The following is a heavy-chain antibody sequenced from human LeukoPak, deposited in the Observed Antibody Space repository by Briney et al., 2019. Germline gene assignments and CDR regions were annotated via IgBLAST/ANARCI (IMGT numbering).Heavy chain of an antibody. D-gene: IGHD2-15*01. Sequence: GASVKVSCKASGYTFISYGFNWVRQAPGQGLEWMGWISVHNGNPNYARKLQARVTLTTDTSTNTAYMELRNLRSDDTAVYYCARAPFQLYCSGGNCYFDLWGQGTLVTVSS. J-gene: IGHJ4*02. CDR3: ARAPFQLYCSGGNCYFDL. CDR2: ISVHNGNP. CDR1: GYTFISYG. V-gene: IGHV1-18*01.